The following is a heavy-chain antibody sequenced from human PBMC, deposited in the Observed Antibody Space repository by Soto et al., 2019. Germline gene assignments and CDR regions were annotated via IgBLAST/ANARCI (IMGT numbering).Heavy chain of an antibody. J-gene: IGHJ3*02. V-gene: IGHV3-72*01. Sequence: EVQLVESGGGLVQPGGSLRLSCAASGFSISDHYMDWVRQAPGKGLEWVGRTRNKRKRYTTEYAASVKGRFTISRDESKNSVYMEMNTLKTEDTAVYYCARAAIVGDTVSAFDTWGQGTMVTVSS. CDR1: GFSISDHY. CDR3: ARAAIVGDTVSAFDT. CDR2: TRNKRKRYTT. D-gene: IGHD1-26*01.